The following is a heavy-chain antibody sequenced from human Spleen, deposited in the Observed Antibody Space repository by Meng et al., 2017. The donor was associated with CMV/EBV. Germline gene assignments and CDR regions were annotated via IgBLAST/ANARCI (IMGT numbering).Heavy chain of an antibody. D-gene: IGHD5-12*01. J-gene: IGHJ4*02. CDR3: ARLGRGYRGYDPHRLDY. CDR2: IKQDGSEK. CDR1: GFTFSSYW. Sequence: GGSLRLSCAASGFTFSSYWMSWVRQAPGKGLEWVANIKQDGSEKYYVDSVKGRFTISRDNAKNSLYLQMNSLRAEDTAVYYCARLGRGYRGYDPHRLDYWGQGTLVTVSS. V-gene: IGHV3-7*01.